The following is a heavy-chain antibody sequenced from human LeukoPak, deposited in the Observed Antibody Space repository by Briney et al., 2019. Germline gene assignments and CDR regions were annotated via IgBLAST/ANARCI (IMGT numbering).Heavy chain of an antibody. J-gene: IGHJ5*02. CDR2: INPSGGST. CDR3: ARDARIDSSGWYPARWLQFSWFDP. Sequence: ASVKVSCKASGYTFTSYYMHWVRQAPGQGLEWMGIINPSGGSTSYAQKFQGRVTMTRDMSTSTVYMELSSLRSEDTAVYYCARDARIDSSGWYPARWLQFSWFDPWGQGTLVTVSS. V-gene: IGHV1-46*01. CDR1: GYTFTSYY. D-gene: IGHD6-19*01.